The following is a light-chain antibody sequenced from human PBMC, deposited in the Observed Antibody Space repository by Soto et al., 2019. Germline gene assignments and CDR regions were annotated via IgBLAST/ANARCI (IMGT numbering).Light chain of an antibody. CDR3: FSHSDNNPFYV. Sequence: QSALTQPASVSGSPGQSITISCSGTSRDVGGHDYVSWYQQHPGKAPKLTIFQVSRRPSGVSNRFSASKSGNTASLTISGLQAEDEAEYFCFSHSDNNPFYVFGSGTKVTVL. CDR1: SRDVGGHDY. V-gene: IGLV2-14*03. CDR2: QVS. J-gene: IGLJ1*01.